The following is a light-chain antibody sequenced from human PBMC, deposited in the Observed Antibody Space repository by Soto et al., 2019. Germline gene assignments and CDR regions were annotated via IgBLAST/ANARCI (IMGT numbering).Light chain of an antibody. Sequence: DIVVTQSRATLSLSPGERSTLSCRASQSVRSYLAWYQQTPGQAPRLLIYDASNRATGIPARLSGSGSGTDFTLTISSLDPEDFPVYYCQQRSTWWTFGQGTKVDIK. V-gene: IGKV3-11*01. CDR3: QQRSTWWT. J-gene: IGKJ1*01. CDR2: DAS. CDR1: QSVRSY.